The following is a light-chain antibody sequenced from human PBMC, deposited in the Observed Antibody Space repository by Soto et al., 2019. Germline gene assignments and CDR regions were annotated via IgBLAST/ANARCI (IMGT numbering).Light chain of an antibody. CDR3: SSYTSSNTLV. CDR1: SSDVGSYNR. Sequence: QSALTQPPSMSGSPGQSVSISCTGTSSDVGSYNRVSWYQQPPGTAPKLMIDEVSNRPSGVPDRFSGSKSGNTASLTISGLQAEDEADYYCSSYTSSNTLVFGGGTKVTVL. V-gene: IGLV2-18*02. J-gene: IGLJ2*01. CDR2: EVS.